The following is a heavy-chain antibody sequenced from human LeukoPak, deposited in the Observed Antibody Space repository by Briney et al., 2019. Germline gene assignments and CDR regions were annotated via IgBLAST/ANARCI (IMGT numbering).Heavy chain of an antibody. CDR1: GGSISSGDYY. Sequence: SQTLSLTCTVSGGSISSGDYYWGWIRQPPGKGLECIGYIYYSGSTYYNPSLKSRVTISVDTSKNQFSLKLSSVTAADTAVYYCARGGYGGYYYYMDVWGKGTTVTVSS. D-gene: IGHD5-18*01. CDR3: ARGGYGGYYYYMDV. J-gene: IGHJ6*03. V-gene: IGHV4-30-4*08. CDR2: IYYSGST.